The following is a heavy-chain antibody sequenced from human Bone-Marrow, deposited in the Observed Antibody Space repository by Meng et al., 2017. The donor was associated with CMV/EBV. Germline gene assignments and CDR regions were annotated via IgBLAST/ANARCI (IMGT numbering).Heavy chain of an antibody. CDR1: GGSISSGGYY. V-gene: IGHV4-39*07. CDR3: ARGQRRGFYRLQYCSSTSCYFAFDI. Sequence: SETLSLTCTVSGGSISSGGYYWSWIRQPPGKGLEWIGEINHSGSTNYNPSLKSRVTISVDTSKNQFSLKLSSVTAADTAVYYCARGQRRGFYRLQYCSSTSCYFAFDIWGQGTRVTGSS. J-gene: IGHJ3*02. D-gene: IGHD2-2*01. CDR2: INHSGST.